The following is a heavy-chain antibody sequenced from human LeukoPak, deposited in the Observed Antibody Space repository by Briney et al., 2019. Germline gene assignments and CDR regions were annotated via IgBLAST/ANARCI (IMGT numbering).Heavy chain of an antibody. CDR3: AGDYRGSLDY. J-gene: IGHJ4*02. V-gene: IGHV4-34*01. CDR2: INHSGST. CDR1: GGSFSGYY. D-gene: IGHD4-11*01. Sequence: SETLSLTCAVYGGSFSGYYWSWIRQPPGKGLEWIGEINHSGSTNSNPSLKSRVTISIGTSKNQFSLKLSSVTAADTAVYYCAGDYRGSLDYWGQGTLVTVSS.